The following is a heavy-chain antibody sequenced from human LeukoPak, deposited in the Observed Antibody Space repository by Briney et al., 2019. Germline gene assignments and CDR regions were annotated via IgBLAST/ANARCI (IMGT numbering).Heavy chain of an antibody. CDR3: TRSTNLEAFDI. V-gene: IGHV4-61*01. Sequence: SETLSLTCTVSGVSVSSGTYYWSWIRQPPGKGLEWIGYIYYSGSTNYNPSLKSRVTISVDTSKNQCSLKLSSVTTADTAVYYCTRSTNLEAFDIWGQGTMVTVSS. CDR1: GVSVSSGTYY. CDR2: IYYSGST. D-gene: IGHD2-8*01. J-gene: IGHJ3*02.